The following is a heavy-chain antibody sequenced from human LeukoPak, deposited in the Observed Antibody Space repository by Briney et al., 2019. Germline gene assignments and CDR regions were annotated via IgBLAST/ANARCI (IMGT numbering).Heavy chain of an antibody. Sequence: GSLRLSCAASGFTFSDYYMSWIRQAPGKGLEWVSYISSSGSTIYYADSVKGRFTISRDNAKNSLYLQMNSLRAEDTAVYYCARDRTYYYDSSGSKTCDYWGQGTLVTVSS. CDR2: ISSSGSTI. V-gene: IGHV3-11*01. CDR3: ARDRTYYYDSSGSKTCDY. J-gene: IGHJ4*02. D-gene: IGHD3-22*01. CDR1: GFTFSDYY.